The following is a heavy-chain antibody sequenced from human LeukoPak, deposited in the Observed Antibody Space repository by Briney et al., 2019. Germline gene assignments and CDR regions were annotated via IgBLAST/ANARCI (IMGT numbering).Heavy chain of an antibody. CDR2: IYTSGST. CDR3: ARIGHSSSWYYFDY. V-gene: IGHV4-4*07. Sequence: SETLSLTCTVSGGSISSYYWSWIRQPAGKGLEWIGRIYTSGSTNYNPSLKSRVTMSVDTSKNQFSLKLSSVTAADTAVYYCARIGHSSSWYYFDYWGQGTLVTVSS. D-gene: IGHD6-13*01. J-gene: IGHJ4*02. CDR1: GGSISSYY.